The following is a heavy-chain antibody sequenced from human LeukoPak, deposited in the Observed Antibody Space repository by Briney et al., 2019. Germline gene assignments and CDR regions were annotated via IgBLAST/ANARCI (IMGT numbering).Heavy chain of an antibody. CDR1: GFTVRSSY. V-gene: IGHV3-53*01. D-gene: IGHD4-11*01. CDR2: IYSGGTT. CDR3: ARVSHGGLQAYYYYYMDV. J-gene: IGHJ6*03. Sequence: GGSLRLFCAASGFTVRSSYMSWVRQAPGKGLEWVSVIYSGGTTYYADSVKGRFTISRDNSKNTLYLQMNSLRAEDTAVYYCARVSHGGLQAYYYYYMDVWGKGTTVTVSS.